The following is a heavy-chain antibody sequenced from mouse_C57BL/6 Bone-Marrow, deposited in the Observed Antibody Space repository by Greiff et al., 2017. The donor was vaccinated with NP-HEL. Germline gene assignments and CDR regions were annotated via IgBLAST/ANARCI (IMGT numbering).Heavy chain of an antibody. V-gene: IGHV1-50*01. Sequence: QVQLQQPGAELVKPGASVKLSCKASGYTFTSYWMQWVKQRPGQGLEWIGEIDPSDSYTNYNQKFKGKATLTVDTSSSTAYMQLSSLTSEDSAVYYCARGGLLPAWFAYWGQGTLVTVSA. D-gene: IGHD2-3*01. CDR2: IDPSDSYT. CDR3: ARGGLLPAWFAY. CDR1: GYTFTSYW. J-gene: IGHJ3*01.